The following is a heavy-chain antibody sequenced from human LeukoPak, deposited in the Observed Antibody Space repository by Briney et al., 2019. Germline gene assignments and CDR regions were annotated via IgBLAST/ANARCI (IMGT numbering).Heavy chain of an antibody. D-gene: IGHD6-6*01. V-gene: IGHV1-18*01. J-gene: IGHJ4*02. CDR1: GYTFTSYG. Sequence: ASVKVSCKASGYTFTSYGISWVRQAPGQGLEWMGWISAYNGNTNYAQKFQGRVTMTRDTSISTAYMELSRLRSDDTAVYYCARASKGVAVRFDYWGQGTLVTVSS. CDR3: ARASKGVAVRFDY. CDR2: ISAYNGNT.